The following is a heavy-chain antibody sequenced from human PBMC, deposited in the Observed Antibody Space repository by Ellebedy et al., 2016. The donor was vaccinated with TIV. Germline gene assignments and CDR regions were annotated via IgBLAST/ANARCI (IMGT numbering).Heavy chain of an antibody. Sequence: GESLKISCAASGFTFSSYGMHWVRQAPGKGLEWVAVISYDGSNKYYADSVKGRFTISRDNSKNTLYLQMNSLRAEDTAVYYCAKGDHLGYSSSWPMYYFDYWGQGTLVTVSS. J-gene: IGHJ4*02. D-gene: IGHD6-13*01. CDR1: GFTFSSYG. CDR3: AKGDHLGYSSSWPMYYFDY. CDR2: ISYDGSNK. V-gene: IGHV3-30*18.